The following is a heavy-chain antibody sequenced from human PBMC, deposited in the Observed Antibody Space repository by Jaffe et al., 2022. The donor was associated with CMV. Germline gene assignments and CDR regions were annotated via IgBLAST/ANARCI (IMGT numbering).Heavy chain of an antibody. CDR2: INPDGGST. D-gene: IGHD1-1*01. CDR3: ARDETLRPGPPSQSRYYMAV. Sequence: QVHLEQSGTEVKKPGAAVKVSCKASGYTFTNYYIHWVRQAPGQGLEWMGIINPDGGSTTLSQQFQGRITLTSDTSTNTVDMKLSSLKSEDTAVYYCARDETLRPGPPSQSRYYMAVWGKGTTVIVSS. V-gene: IGHV1-46*01. CDR1: GYTFTNYY. J-gene: IGHJ6*03.